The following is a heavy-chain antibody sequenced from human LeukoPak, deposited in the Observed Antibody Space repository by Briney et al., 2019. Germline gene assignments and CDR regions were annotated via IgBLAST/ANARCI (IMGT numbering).Heavy chain of an antibody. V-gene: IGHV1-46*01. Sequence: GASVKVPCKASGYTFTSYYMHWVRQAPGQGLEWMGIINPSGGSTSYAQKFQGRVTMTRDTSTSTVYMELSSLRSEDTAVYYCARSFGRPDYYYYGMDVWGQGTTVTVSS. CDR1: GYTFTSYY. CDR2: INPSGGST. D-gene: IGHD2-2*01. CDR3: ARSFGRPDYYYYGMDV. J-gene: IGHJ6*02.